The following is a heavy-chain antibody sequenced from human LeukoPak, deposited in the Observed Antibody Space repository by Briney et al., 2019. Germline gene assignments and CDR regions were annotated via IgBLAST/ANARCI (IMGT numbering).Heavy chain of an antibody. CDR2: ISSGNTI. Sequence: AGGSLRLSCAASGFTFSSYEMNWVRQAPGKGLEWVSYISSGNTIYYADSVKGRFTISRDNAKNSLYLQMNSLRAEDAAIYYCARDKNYYDSSGRRKVTDYWGQGTLVTVSS. V-gene: IGHV3-48*03. CDR1: GFTFSSYE. D-gene: IGHD3-22*01. CDR3: ARDKNYYDSSGRRKVTDY. J-gene: IGHJ4*02.